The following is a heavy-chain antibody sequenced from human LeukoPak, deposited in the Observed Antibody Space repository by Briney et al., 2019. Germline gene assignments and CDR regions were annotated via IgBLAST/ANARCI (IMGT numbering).Heavy chain of an antibody. D-gene: IGHD6-13*01. CDR1: GYTFTIYD. CDR3: ARGLGAAAAPDY. V-gene: IGHV1-8*01. CDR2: MNPNSGNT. J-gene: IGHJ4*02. Sequence: VASVKVSCKASGYTFTIYDINWVRQATGQGLEGVGWMNPNSGNTGYAQKFQGRVTITRNTSISTAYMELSSLRSEDTAVYYCARGLGAAAAPDYWGQGTLVTVSS.